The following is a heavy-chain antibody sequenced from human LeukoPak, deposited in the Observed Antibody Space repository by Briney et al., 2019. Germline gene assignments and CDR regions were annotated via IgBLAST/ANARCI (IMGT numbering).Heavy chain of an antibody. Sequence: GGSLRLSCAASGFTFSSYGMHWVRQAPGKGLVWVSRINSDGSSTSYADSVKGRFTISRDNAKNTLYLQMNSLRAEDTAVYYCARDGSSVGYCSSTSCYPGGNWFDPWGQGTLVTVSS. CDR3: ARDGSSVGYCSSTSCYPGGNWFDP. CDR2: INSDGSST. D-gene: IGHD2-2*01. V-gene: IGHV3-74*01. J-gene: IGHJ5*02. CDR1: GFTFSSYG.